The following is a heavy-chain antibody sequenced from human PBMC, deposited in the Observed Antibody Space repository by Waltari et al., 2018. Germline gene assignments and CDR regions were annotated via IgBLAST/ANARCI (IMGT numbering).Heavy chain of an antibody. V-gene: IGHV4-34*01. CDR2: INHSGST. D-gene: IGHD2-15*01. CDR3: ARGAVVALYYFDY. Sequence: QVQLQQWGAGLLKPSETLSLTCAVYGGSFSGYSWSWIRQPPGKGLEWIGEINHSGSTNYNPSLKSRVTISVDTSKNQFSLKLSSVTAADTAVYYCARGAVVALYYFDYWGQGTLVTVSS. J-gene: IGHJ4*02. CDR1: GGSFSGYS.